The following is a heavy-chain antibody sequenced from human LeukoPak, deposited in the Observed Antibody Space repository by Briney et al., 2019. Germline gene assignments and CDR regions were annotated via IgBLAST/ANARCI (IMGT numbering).Heavy chain of an antibody. CDR1: GFTVSSNY. CDR3: AKDLNSGSSFDY. V-gene: IGHV3-66*01. J-gene: IGHJ4*02. CDR2: IYSGGST. Sequence: GGSLRLSCAASGFTVSSNYMSWVRQAPGKGLEWVSVIYSGGSTYYADSVKGRFTISRDNSKNTLYLQMNSLRAEDTAVYYCAKDLNSGSSFDYWGQGTLVTVSS. D-gene: IGHD1-26*01.